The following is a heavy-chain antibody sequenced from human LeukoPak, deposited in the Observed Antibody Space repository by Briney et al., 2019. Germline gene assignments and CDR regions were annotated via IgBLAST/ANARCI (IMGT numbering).Heavy chain of an antibody. CDR2: MYYSGRGGRT. V-gene: IGHV4-59*01. Sequence: SETLSLTCTVPGDSISSYHWNWVRQPPGKGLEWIGYMYYSGRGGRTNYNPSLRSRVTISGDTSKNQFSLKLTSVTAADTAVSYYAPTIKRDYSDTNLDYWGQGTLVTVSS. D-gene: IGHD4/OR15-4a*01. CDR3: APTIKRDYSDTNLDY. CDR1: GDSISSYH. J-gene: IGHJ4*02.